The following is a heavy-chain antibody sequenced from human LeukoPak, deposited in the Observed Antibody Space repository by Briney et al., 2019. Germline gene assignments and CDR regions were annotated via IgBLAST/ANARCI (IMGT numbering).Heavy chain of an antibody. Sequence: GGSLRLSCVASGYTFSSFSINWIRQAPGKGLEWVSSISVRSSYIYYADSVRGRFSISRDDARNSLYLQMDSLRGDDTAGYYCARLRRNSDSSGYYYYYDYWGQGTLVTVSS. J-gene: IGHJ4*02. V-gene: IGHV3-21*01. CDR1: GYTFSSFS. CDR2: ISVRSSYI. D-gene: IGHD3-22*01. CDR3: ARLRRNSDSSGYYYYYDY.